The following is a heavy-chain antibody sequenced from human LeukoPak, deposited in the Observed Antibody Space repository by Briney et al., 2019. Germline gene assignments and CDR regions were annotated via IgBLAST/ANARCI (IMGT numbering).Heavy chain of an antibody. Sequence: PSETLSLTCTVSGGSISSSSYYWGWIRQPPGKGLEWIGTIYYSGNTYYNPSLKSRVSISVDTSKNQFSLKLSSVTAADTDVYYCARQAVAGNGFDYWGQGTLVTVSS. J-gene: IGHJ4*02. D-gene: IGHD6-19*01. CDR2: IYYSGNT. V-gene: IGHV4-39*01. CDR3: ARQAVAGNGFDY. CDR1: GGSISSSSYY.